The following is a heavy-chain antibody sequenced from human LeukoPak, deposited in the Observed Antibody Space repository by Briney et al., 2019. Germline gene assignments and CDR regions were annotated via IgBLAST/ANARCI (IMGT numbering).Heavy chain of an antibody. CDR3: ARASVDYYYYYGMDV. CDR2: IYPGDSDT. J-gene: IGHJ6*02. Sequence: GESLKISCKGSGYRFTSDWIGWVRQMPGKGLEWMGIIYPGDSDTRYSPSFQGQVTISADKSISTAYLQWSSLKASDTAMYYCARASVDYYYYYGMDVWGQGTTVTVSS. D-gene: IGHD6-19*01. CDR1: GYRFTSDW. V-gene: IGHV5-51*01.